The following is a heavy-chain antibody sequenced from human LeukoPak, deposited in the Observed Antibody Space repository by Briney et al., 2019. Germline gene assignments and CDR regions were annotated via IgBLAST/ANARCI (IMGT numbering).Heavy chain of an antibody. Sequence: PGGSLRLSCAASGFTFSTYAMHWVRQAPGKGLECVALMSYDGRDKNYADSVKGRFTISRDNSKSTLYLQMNSLRAEDTAVYYCAKYIVGNSDSYWGQGTLVTVSS. J-gene: IGHJ4*02. CDR1: GFTFSTYA. CDR2: MSYDGRDK. D-gene: IGHD1-26*01. V-gene: IGHV3-30-3*02. CDR3: AKYIVGNSDSY.